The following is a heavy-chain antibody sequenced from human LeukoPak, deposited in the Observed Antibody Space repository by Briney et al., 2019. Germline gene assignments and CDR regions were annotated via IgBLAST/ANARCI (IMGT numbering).Heavy chain of an antibody. Sequence: SETLSLTCTVSGGSISSYYWSWVRQPAGKGLEWIGRIYTSGSTNYNPSLKSRVTMSVDTSKNQFSLKLSSVTAADTAVYYCARGATSSWDQLFDYWGQGTLVTVSS. J-gene: IGHJ4*02. CDR2: IYTSGST. CDR3: ARGATSSWDQLFDY. D-gene: IGHD6-13*01. CDR1: GGSISSYY. V-gene: IGHV4-4*07.